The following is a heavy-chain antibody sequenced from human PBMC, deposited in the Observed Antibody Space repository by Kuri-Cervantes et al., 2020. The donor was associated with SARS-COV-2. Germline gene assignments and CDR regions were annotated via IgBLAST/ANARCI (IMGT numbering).Heavy chain of an antibody. J-gene: IGHJ4*02. Sequence: GGSLRLSCAASGFTFSSYAMHWVRQAPGQGLEWVAVISYDGSNKYYADSVKGRFTISRDNSKNTLYLQMNSLRAEDTAVYYRARDPDYYDSSGYYGGFDYWGQGNLVTVSS. V-gene: IGHV3-30*04. CDR3: ARDPDYYDSSGYYGGFDY. CDR1: GFTFSSYA. CDR2: ISYDGSNK. D-gene: IGHD3-22*01.